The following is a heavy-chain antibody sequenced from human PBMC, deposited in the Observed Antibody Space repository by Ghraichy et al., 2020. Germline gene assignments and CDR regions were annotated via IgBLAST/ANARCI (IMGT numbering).Heavy chain of an antibody. CDR3: ARDITQWGGSSWFLIRYYAMDV. J-gene: IGHJ6*02. CDR1: GFTFNNYG. Sequence: GGSLRLSCAASGFTFNNYGIHWVRQAPGKGLEWVALIWYDGSNTYYADSVKGRFTISRDNSKNTVYLQMSSLRAEDTAIYYCARDITQWGGSSWFLIRYYAMDVWGRGTTVTVSS. CDR2: IWYDGSNT. V-gene: IGHV3-33*01. D-gene: IGHD6-13*01.